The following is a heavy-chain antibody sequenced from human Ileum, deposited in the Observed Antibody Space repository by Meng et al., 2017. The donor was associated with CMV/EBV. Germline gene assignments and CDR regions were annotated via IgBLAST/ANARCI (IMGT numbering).Heavy chain of an antibody. Sequence: SVKVSCKASGCTFSSYAISWVRQAPGQGLEWMGGIIPIFGTANYAQKFQGRVTITTDESTSTAYMELCSLRSEDTDVYYCARRRLRDGYHDYWGQGNLVHVSS. V-gene: IGHV1-69*05. CDR1: GCTFSSYA. J-gene: IGHJ4*02. CDR3: ARRRLRDGYHDY. CDR2: IIPIFGTA. D-gene: IGHD6-25*01.